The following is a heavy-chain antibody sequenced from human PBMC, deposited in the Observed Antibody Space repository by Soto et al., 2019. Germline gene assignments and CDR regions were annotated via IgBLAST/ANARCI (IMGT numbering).Heavy chain of an antibody. V-gene: IGHV3-23*01. CDR1: GLTFSRYA. CDR2: ISGRGDDT. D-gene: IGHD5-18*01. CDR3: AGPGYDSQDF. Sequence: EVQLLESGGGLVQPGGSLRLSCVASGLTFSRYALSWVRQAPGKGLEWVSAISGRGDDTDYADSVKGRFTISRDNFKNTLYLQMNSPRAEDAALYYCAGPGYDSQDFWGQGTLVTVSS. J-gene: IGHJ4*02.